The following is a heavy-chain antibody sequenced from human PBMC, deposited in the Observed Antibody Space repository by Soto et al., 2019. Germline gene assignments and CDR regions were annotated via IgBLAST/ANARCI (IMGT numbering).Heavy chain of an antibody. CDR3: ARHLPGYPVDY. Sequence: SETLSLTCTVSGGSISSSSYYWGWIRQPPGKGLEWIGSIYYSGSTYYNPSLKSRVTISVDTSKNQFSLKLSSVTAADTAVYYCARHLPGYPVDYWGQGALVTVSS. CDR2: IYYSGST. CDR1: GGSISSSSYY. V-gene: IGHV4-39*01. J-gene: IGHJ4*02. D-gene: IGHD5-18*01.